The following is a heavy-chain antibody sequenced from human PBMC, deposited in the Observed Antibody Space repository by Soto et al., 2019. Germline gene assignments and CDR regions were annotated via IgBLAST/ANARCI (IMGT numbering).Heavy chain of an antibody. CDR1: GYTFTSYA. J-gene: IGHJ4*02. CDR3: ARTDYYYLDY. Sequence: QVQLVQSGAEVKKPGASVKVSCKASGYTFTSYAMHWVRQAPGQRLEWMGWINAVNGNTKYSQKFQGRVTITRDTSASTAYMELSSLRSEDTAVYYCARTDYYYLDYWGQGTLVTVSS. CDR2: INAVNGNT. D-gene: IGHD3-10*01. V-gene: IGHV1-3*01.